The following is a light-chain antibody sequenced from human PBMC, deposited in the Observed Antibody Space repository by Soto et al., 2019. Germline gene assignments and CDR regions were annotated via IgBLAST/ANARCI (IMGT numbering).Light chain of an antibody. CDR2: DAS. CDR3: QQFNSYLIT. Sequence: AIQLTQSPSSLSASVGDRVTITCRASQGISSALAWYQQKPGKAPKLLIYDASSLESGVPSRFSGSGSGTYFTLTISSLQPEDFATYYCQQFNSYLITFGQGTRLEIK. J-gene: IGKJ5*01. V-gene: IGKV1-13*02. CDR1: QGISSA.